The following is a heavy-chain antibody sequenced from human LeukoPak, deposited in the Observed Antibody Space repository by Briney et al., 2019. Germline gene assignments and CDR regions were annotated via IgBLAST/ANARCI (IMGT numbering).Heavy chain of an antibody. V-gene: IGHV3-21*01. D-gene: IGHD1-26*01. CDR2: ISSSSSYI. CDR1: GFTFSSYS. J-gene: IGHJ4*02. Sequence: GESLRLSCAASGFTFSSYSMNWVRQAPGKGLEWVSSISSSSSYIYYADSVKGRFTISRDNAKNSLYLQMNSLRAEDTAVYYCARDRWELLRRFDYWGQGTLVTVSS. CDR3: ARDRWELLRRFDY.